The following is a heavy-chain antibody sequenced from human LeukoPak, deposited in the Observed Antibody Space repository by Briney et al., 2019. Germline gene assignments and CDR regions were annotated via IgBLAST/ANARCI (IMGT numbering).Heavy chain of an antibody. CDR2: IYYSGST. V-gene: IGHV4-30-4*08. D-gene: IGHD2-2*02. J-gene: IGHJ4*02. CDR1: GGSISSGDYY. CDR3: ARVHYQLLYRWEGVYYFDY. Sequence: SETLSLTCTVSGGSISSGDYYWSWIRQPPGKGLEWIGYIYYSGSTYYNPSLKSRVTISVDTSKNQFSLKLSSVTAADTAVYYCARVHYQLLYRWEGVYYFDYWGQGTLVTVSS.